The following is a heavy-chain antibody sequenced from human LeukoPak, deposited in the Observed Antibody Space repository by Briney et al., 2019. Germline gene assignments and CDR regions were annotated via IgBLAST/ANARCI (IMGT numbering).Heavy chain of an antibody. CDR1: GGSISSYY. Sequence: PSETLSLTCTVSGGSISSYYWSWIRQPPGKGLEWIGYIYYSGSTNYNPSLKSRVTISVDTSKNQFSLKLSSVTAADTAVYYCARVNMEDYYDSSGYYFGPWGQGTLVTVSS. CDR2: IYYSGST. J-gene: IGHJ5*02. V-gene: IGHV4-59*01. D-gene: IGHD3-22*01. CDR3: ARVNMEDYYDSSGYYFGP.